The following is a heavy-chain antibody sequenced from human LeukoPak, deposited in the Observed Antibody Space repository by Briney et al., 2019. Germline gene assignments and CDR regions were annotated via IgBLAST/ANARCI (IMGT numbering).Heavy chain of an antibody. CDR2: IWYDGSNK. CDR3: ARGFGYYDSSGYHLPNWFDP. V-gene: IGHV3-33*01. J-gene: IGHJ5*02. D-gene: IGHD3-22*01. Sequence: GGSLRLSCAASGFTFSSYGMHWVRQAPGKGLEWVAVIWYDGSNKYYADSVKGRFTISRDNAKNSLYLRMNSLRAEDTAVYYCARGFGYYDSSGYHLPNWFDPWGQGTLVTVSS. CDR1: GFTFSSYG.